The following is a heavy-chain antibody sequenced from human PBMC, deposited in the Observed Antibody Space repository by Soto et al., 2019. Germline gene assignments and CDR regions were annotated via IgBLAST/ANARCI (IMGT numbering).Heavy chain of an antibody. D-gene: IGHD6-13*01. Sequence: SVKVSCKASGGTFSSYSISWVRQAPGQGLEWMGGIIPIFGTANYAQKFQGRVTITADKSTSTAYMELSSLRSEDTAVYYCARRSSSWYSGFDYWGQGTLVTVSS. CDR1: GGTFSSYS. J-gene: IGHJ4*02. CDR2: IIPIFGTA. CDR3: ARRSSSWYSGFDY. V-gene: IGHV1-69*06.